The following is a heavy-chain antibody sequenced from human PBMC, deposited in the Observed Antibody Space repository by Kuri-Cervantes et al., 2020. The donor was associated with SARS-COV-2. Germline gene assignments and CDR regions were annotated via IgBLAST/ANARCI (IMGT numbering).Heavy chain of an antibody. CDR2: IYYSGST. D-gene: IGHD3-3*01. CDR1: GGSISSYY. V-gene: IGHV4-59*12. J-gene: IGHJ4*02. Sequence: SETLSLTCTVSGGSISSYYWSWIRQPPGKGLEWIGYIYYSGSTNYNPSLKSRVTISVDRSKNQFSLKLRSVTAADTAVYYCATPFGVVPYWGRGTLVTVSS. CDR3: ATPFGVVPY.